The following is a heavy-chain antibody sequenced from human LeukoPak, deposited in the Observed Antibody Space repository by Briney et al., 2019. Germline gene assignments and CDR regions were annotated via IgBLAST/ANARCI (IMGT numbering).Heavy chain of an antibody. D-gene: IGHD3-10*01. CDR1: GGSISSYY. CDR2: THYTGST. V-gene: IGHV4-59*01. J-gene: IGHJ5*02. CDR3: ARGGYYGSGNDFRFDP. Sequence: PSETLSLTCMASGGSISSYYWSWIRQPPGKGREAIGNTHYTGSTNYNPSLKSRVTISVDTSKNQFSLKLSSVTAADTAIYYCARGGYYGSGNDFRFDPWGQGTLVTVSS.